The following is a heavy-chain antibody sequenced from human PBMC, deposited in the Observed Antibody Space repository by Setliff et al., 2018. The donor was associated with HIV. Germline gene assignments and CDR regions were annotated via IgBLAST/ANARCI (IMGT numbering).Heavy chain of an antibody. Sequence: GGSLRLSCAASGFTFSAYGMHWVRQAPGKGLEWVAFIRYDGSNKYYADSAKGRFTISRDNSKNTLYLQMNSLRAEDTAVYYRARDPYPYADYGDWYFDLWGRGTLVTVSS. CDR1: GFTFSAYG. V-gene: IGHV3-30*02. D-gene: IGHD4-17*01. J-gene: IGHJ2*01. CDR3: ARDPYPYADYGDWYFDL. CDR2: IRYDGSNK.